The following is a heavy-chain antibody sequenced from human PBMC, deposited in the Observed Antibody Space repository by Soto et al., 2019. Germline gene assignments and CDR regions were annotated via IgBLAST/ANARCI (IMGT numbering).Heavy chain of an antibody. CDR2: IDPSDSQT. D-gene: IGHD3-22*01. J-gene: IGHJ4*02. CDR3: ARQIYDSDTGPNFQYYFDS. V-gene: IGHV5-10-1*01. CDR1: GYSFAGYW. Sequence: PGESLKISCNGSGYSFAGYWITWVRQKPGKGLEWMGRIDPSDSQTYYSPSFRGRVTISATKSITTVFLQWSSLRASDTAMYYCARQIYDSDTGPNFQYYFDSWGQGTLVTVPQ.